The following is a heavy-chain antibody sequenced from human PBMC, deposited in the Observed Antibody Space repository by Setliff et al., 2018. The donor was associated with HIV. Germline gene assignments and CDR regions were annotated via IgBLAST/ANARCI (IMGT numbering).Heavy chain of an antibody. J-gene: IGHJ4*02. Sequence: SETLSLTCTVSGDSVSSRSYYWSWIRQPPGKGLEWIGYIYYSGSTNYNPSLKSRVTISVDTSKTPFSLKLRSVTAADTAVYYCAQLGMVDDFDYWGQGTLVTVSS. CDR2: IYYSGST. CDR3: AQLGMVDDFDY. CDR1: GDSVSSRSYY. V-gene: IGHV4-61*03. D-gene: IGHD1-1*01.